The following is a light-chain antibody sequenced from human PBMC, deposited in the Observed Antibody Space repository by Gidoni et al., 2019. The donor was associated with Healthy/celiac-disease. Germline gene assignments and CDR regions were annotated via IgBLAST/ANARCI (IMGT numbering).Light chain of an antibody. V-gene: IGKV1-33*01. CDR2: DPS. CDR3: QQXXNLXAXT. J-gene: IGKJ3*01. Sequence: IQLTQSPSSLAASVGDRVTITCQASQDISNYLNWYQQKPGKAPKLLIYDPSNLETGVQSRFXXXGSXXDFTXTISXXXPXXXATXXCQQXXNLXAXTFGPGTKVDIK. CDR1: QDISNY.